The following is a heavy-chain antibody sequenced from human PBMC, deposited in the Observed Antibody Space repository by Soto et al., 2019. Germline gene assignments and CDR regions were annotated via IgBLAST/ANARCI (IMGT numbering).Heavy chain of an antibody. CDR1: GGCISTYY. Sequence: SQTLSLACTVSGGCISTYYWSWIRQPPGNRPQWIGYIYNRGSTDYNPSLKSRVTISADTSKNQFSLKLSSVTAADTAVYYCARENITMVRGVIITYYYYYMDVWGKGTTVTVS. CDR3: ARENITMVRGVIITYYYYYMDV. CDR2: IYNRGST. D-gene: IGHD3-10*01. V-gene: IGHV4-59*12. J-gene: IGHJ6*03.